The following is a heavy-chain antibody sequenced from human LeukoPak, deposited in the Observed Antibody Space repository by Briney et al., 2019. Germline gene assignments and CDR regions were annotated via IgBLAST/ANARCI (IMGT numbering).Heavy chain of an antibody. J-gene: IGHJ5*02. V-gene: IGHV4-59*12. Sequence: PSETLSLTCTVSGGSISSYYWSWIRQPPGKGLEWIGYIYYSGSTNYNPSLKSRVTMSVDTSKNQFSLKLSSVTAADTAVYYCARDASYCSSTSCYIDWFDPWGQGTLVTVSS. CDR2: IYYSGST. CDR3: ARDASYCSSTSCYIDWFDP. D-gene: IGHD2-2*02. CDR1: GGSISSYY.